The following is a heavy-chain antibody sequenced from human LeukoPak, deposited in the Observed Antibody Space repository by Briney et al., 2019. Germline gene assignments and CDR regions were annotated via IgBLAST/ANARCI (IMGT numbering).Heavy chain of an antibody. CDR3: ARLGSSGWSVRGDY. CDR2: IYYSGST. J-gene: IGHJ4*02. CDR1: GGSISSSSYY. D-gene: IGHD6-19*01. V-gene: IGHV4-39*01. Sequence: SETLSLTCTVSGGSISSSSYYWGWIRQPPGKGLEWIGSIYYSGSTYYNPSLKSRVTISVDTSKNQFPLKLSSVTAADTAVYYCARLGSSGWSVRGDYWGQGTLVTVSS.